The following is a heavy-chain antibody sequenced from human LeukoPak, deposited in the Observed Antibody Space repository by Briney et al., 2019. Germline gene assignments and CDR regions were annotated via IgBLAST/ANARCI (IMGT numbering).Heavy chain of an antibody. V-gene: IGHV3-33*06. CDR1: GFTFSSYG. J-gene: IGHJ4*02. Sequence: GGSLRLSCAASGFTFSSYGMPWVRQAPGKGLEWVAVIWYDGSNKYYADSVKGRFTISRDNSKNTLYLQMNSLRAEDTAVYYCAKGANYYDSSGYYGDLGYFDYWGQGTLVTVSS. CDR3: AKGANYYDSSGYYGDLGYFDY. CDR2: IWYDGSNK. D-gene: IGHD3-22*01.